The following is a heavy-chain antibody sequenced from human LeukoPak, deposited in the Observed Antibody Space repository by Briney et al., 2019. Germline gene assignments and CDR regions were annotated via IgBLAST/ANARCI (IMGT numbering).Heavy chain of an antibody. CDR1: GYTFTSYY. V-gene: IGHV1-46*01. CDR3: ARETSEMYSSSWFFDY. D-gene: IGHD6-13*01. Sequence: ASVKVSCKASGYTFTSYYMHWVRQAPGQGHEWMGIINPSGGSTSYAQKFQGRVTMTRDTSTSTVYMELNSLRAEDTAVYYCARETSEMYSSSWFFDYWGQGTLVTVSS. CDR2: INPSGGST. J-gene: IGHJ4*02.